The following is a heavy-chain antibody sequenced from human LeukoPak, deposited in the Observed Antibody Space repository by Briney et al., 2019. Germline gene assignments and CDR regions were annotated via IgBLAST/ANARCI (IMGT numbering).Heavy chain of an antibody. CDR3: ATLAYGEQFNY. CDR1: GFTVSSNY. D-gene: IGHD4-17*01. J-gene: IGHJ4*02. CDR2: IYSGGST. V-gene: IGHV3-53*01. Sequence: GGSLRLSCAASGFTVSSNYMSWVRQAPGEGLEWVSVIYSGGSTYYADSVKGRFTISRDNSKNTLYLQMNSLRAEDTAVYYCATLAYGEQFNYWGQGTLVTVSS.